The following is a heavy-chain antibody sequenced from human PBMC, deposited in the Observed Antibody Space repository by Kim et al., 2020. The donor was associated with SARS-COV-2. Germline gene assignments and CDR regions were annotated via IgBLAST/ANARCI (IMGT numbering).Heavy chain of an antibody. CDR2: IKSKTDGGTT. CDR3: TTAGGITIFGVVIISDY. D-gene: IGHD3-3*01. CDR1: GFTFSNAW. Sequence: GGSLRLSCAASGFTFSNAWMSWVRQAPGKGLEWVGRIKSKTDGGTTDYAAPVKGRFTISRDDSKNTLYLQMNSLKTEDTAVYYCTTAGGITIFGVVIISDYWGQGTLVTVSS. J-gene: IGHJ4*02. V-gene: IGHV3-15*01.